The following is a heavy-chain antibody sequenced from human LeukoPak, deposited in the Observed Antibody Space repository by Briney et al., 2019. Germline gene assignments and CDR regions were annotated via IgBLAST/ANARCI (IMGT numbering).Heavy chain of an antibody. CDR3: ARGGIYGDYGTDFDY. J-gene: IGHJ4*02. CDR1: GGSISSSNW. Sequence: SGTLSLTCAVSGGSISSSNWWSWVRQPPGKGLEWIGEIYHSGSTNYNPSLKSRVTISVDKPKNQFSLKLSSVTAADTAVYYCARGGIYGDYGTDFDYWGQGTLVTVSS. V-gene: IGHV4-4*02. CDR2: IYHSGST. D-gene: IGHD4-17*01.